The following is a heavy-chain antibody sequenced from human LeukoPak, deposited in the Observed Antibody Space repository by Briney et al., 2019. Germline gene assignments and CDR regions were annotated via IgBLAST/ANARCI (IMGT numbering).Heavy chain of an antibody. CDR1: GGSISSYY. Sequence: SETLSLTCTVSGGSISSYYWSWIRQPPGKGLEWIGSTYHSGSTYYNPSLKSRVTISVDTSKNQFSLNLSSVTAADTAVYYCARDCSGGSCSDDYWGQGTLVTVSS. V-gene: IGHV4-59*12. CDR3: ARDCSGGSCSDDY. D-gene: IGHD2-15*01. J-gene: IGHJ4*02. CDR2: TYHSGST.